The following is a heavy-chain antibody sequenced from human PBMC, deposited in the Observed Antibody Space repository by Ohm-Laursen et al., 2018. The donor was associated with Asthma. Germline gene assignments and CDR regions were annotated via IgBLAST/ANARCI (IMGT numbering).Heavy chain of an antibody. V-gene: IGHV1-69*01. D-gene: IGHD5-12*01. CDR1: GGTFSSYA. CDR3: ARGVSIVATISLYYYYGMDV. CDR2: IIPIFGTA. Sequence: GSSVKVSCKASGGTFSSYAISWVRQAPGQGLEWMGGIIPIFGTANYAQKFQGRVTITADESTSTAYMELSSLRSEDTAVYYCARGVSIVATISLYYYYGMDVWGQGTTVTVSS. J-gene: IGHJ6*02.